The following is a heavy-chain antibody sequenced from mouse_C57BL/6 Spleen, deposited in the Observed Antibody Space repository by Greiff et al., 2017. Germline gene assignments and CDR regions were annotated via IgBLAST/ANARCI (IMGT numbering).Heavy chain of an antibody. Sequence: EVQLQQSGPVLVKPGASVKMSCKASGYTFTDYYMNCVKQSHGKSLEWLGVLNPYNGGPSYNLKFKGKATLTVDKSSSTAYMELNSLTSEDSAVYYRARVWDDAIDGWGKGTSVTVSS. CDR1: GYTFTDYY. D-gene: IGHD4-1*01. V-gene: IGHV1-19*01. CDR2: LNPYNGGP. CDR3: ARVWDDAIDG. J-gene: IGHJ4*01.